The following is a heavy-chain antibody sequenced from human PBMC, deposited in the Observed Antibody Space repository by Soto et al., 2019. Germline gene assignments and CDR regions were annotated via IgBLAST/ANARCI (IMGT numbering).Heavy chain of an antibody. CDR2: ISGRGDST. J-gene: IGHJ4*02. V-gene: IGHV3-23*01. Sequence: EVQLLESGGGLVQPGGSLRLSCAASGFTFSSYAMSWVRQAPGNGLEWVSSISGRGDSTYHADSVKGRFTISRDNSKNTMYLQMYSLRAEDTAVYYCAKELSTNWFADYWGQGTLVTVSS. CDR3: AKELSTNWFADY. CDR1: GFTFSSYA. D-gene: IGHD6-13*01.